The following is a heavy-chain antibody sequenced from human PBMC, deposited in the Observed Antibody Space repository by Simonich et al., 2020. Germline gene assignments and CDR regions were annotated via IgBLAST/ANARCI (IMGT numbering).Heavy chain of an antibody. Sequence: QVQLVESGGGVVQPGRSLRLSCAASGFTFSSYGMHWVRQAPGKGGEWVAVIWYDGSKKYYADSVKGRFTITRDNSKNTLYLQMNSLRAEDTAVYYCARAYSSSWYNWFDPWGQGTLVTVSS. CDR2: IWYDGSKK. V-gene: IGHV3-33*01. D-gene: IGHD6-13*01. CDR1: GFTFSSYG. CDR3: ARAYSSSWYNWFDP. J-gene: IGHJ5*02.